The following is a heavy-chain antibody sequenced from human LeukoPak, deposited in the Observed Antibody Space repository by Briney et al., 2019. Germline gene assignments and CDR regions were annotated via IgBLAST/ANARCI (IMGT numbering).Heavy chain of an antibody. CDR2: IDYSGDT. CDR3: ARSLGYCSGGRCEYNYYTMDV. Sequence: SETLSLTCTVSGGSISSGDYYWSWIRQPPGKGLEWIGFIDYSGDTCTFPSLKSRVTISVDTSNNEFSLKLTSVTAADTAVYYCARSLGYCSGGRCEYNYYTMDVWGLGTTVTVSS. J-gene: IGHJ6*02. CDR1: GGSISSGDYY. D-gene: IGHD2-15*01. V-gene: IGHV4-30-4*01.